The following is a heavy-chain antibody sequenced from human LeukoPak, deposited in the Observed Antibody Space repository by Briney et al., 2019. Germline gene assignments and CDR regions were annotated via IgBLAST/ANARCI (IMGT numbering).Heavy chain of an antibody. CDR3: AKWDSSGFFDY. CDR2: ISGSGGST. V-gene: IGHV3-23*01. Sequence: GGSLRLSCAASGFTVSSKYMSWVRQAPGKGLEWVSAISGSGGSTYYADSVKGRFTISRDNSKNTLYLQMNSLRAEDTAVYYCAKWDSSGFFDYWGQGTLVTVSS. D-gene: IGHD3-22*01. J-gene: IGHJ4*02. CDR1: GFTVSSKY.